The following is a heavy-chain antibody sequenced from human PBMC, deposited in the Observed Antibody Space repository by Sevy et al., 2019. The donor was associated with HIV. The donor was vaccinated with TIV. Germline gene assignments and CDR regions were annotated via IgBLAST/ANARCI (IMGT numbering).Heavy chain of an antibody. CDR3: ARDPYARRGFDY. J-gene: IGHJ4*02. CDR1: GYNFNTYT. D-gene: IGHD3-16*01. Sequence: ASVKVSCKATGYNFNTYTIHWVRQAPGQSVEWMAWLNPGNGNTKYSQQFRGRVTITRDTSARTVYMELTSLTSEDTAVYFCARDPYARRGFDYSGQGTLLTVSS. V-gene: IGHV1-3*01. CDR2: LNPGNGNT.